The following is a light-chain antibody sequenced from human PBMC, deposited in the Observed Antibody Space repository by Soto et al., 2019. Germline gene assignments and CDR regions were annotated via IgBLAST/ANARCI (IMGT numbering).Light chain of an antibody. CDR2: DNN. V-gene: IGLV1-51*01. Sequence: QSVLTQPPSVSAAPGQKVTISCSGISSNIGNNYVSWYQPFPGTAPTLLIYDNNKRPSGIPDRFSGSKSGTSATLAITGLQTGDEADYYCGTWDSSLSAVVFGGGTKLAVL. CDR3: GTWDSSLSAVV. CDR1: SSNIGNNY. J-gene: IGLJ2*01.